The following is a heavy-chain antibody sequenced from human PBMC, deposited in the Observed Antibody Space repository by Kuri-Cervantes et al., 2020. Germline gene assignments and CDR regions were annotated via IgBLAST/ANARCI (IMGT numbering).Heavy chain of an antibody. J-gene: IGHJ4*02. V-gene: IGHV3-52*01. CDR3: ARDHAWPFFDY. Sequence: GGSLRLSCAASGFTFSSSWMHWVCQAPEKGLEWVADIKCDGSEKYYVDSVKGRLTISRDNAKNSLYLQVNSLRAEDTAAYYCARDHAWPFFDYWGQGTLVTVSS. D-gene: IGHD3-16*01. CDR2: IKCDGSEK. CDR1: GFTFSSSW.